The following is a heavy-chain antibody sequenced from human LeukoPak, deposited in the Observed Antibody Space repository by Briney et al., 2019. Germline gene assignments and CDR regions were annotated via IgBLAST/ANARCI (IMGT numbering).Heavy chain of an antibody. D-gene: IGHD4-17*01. J-gene: IGHJ6*03. V-gene: IGHV1-8*03. Sequence: ASVKVSCKASGYTFTSYDINWVRQATGQGLELMGWMNPNSGNTGYAQKFQGRVTITRNTSISTAYMELSSLRSEDTAVYYCARGMTVTTRDYYYYYMDVWGKGTTVTVSS. CDR3: ARGMTVTTRDYYYYYMDV. CDR1: GYTFTSYD. CDR2: MNPNSGNT.